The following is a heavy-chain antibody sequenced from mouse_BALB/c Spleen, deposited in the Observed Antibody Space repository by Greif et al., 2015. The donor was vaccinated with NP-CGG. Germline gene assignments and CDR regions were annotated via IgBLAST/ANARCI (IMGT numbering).Heavy chain of an antibody. CDR1: GFNIKDTY. CDR3: ARSGYYGSSYWYFDV. D-gene: IGHD1-1*01. J-gene: IGHJ1*01. CDR2: IDPANGNT. Sequence: EVHLVESGAELVKPGASVKLSCTASGFNIKDTYMHWVKQRPEQGLEWIGRIDPANGNTKYDPKFQGKATITADTSSNTAYLQLSSLTSEDTAVYYCARSGYYGSSYWYFDVWGAGTTVTVSS. V-gene: IGHV14-3*02.